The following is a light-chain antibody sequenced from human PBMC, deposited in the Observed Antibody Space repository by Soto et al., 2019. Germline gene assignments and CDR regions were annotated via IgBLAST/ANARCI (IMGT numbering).Light chain of an antibody. V-gene: IGKV3-15*01. CDR3: QPYNNWPLT. J-gene: IGKJ4*01. Sequence: EFVVFQSPSTLSVYPREGATLSFRASQGIGDTLAWYQHKAGQTPRLLIYDTSTRATGVPTRFSGSRSGAEFTLTINSLQSEDFAVYYCQPYNNWPLTFGRGKKV. CDR1: QGIGDT. CDR2: DTS.